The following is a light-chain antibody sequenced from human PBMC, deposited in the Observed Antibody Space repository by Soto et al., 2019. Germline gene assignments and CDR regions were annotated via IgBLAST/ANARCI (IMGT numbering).Light chain of an antibody. CDR2: AAS. V-gene: IGKV1D-8*01. J-gene: IGKJ4*01. Sequence: VIWMTQSPSLLSASTGDRVNISCRMNQGISSYLAWYQQKPGKAPELLIYAASTLQSGVPSRFSGSGSGTDFTLTISCLQFEDFATYYCQQYYSFPPTFGGGTKVEIK. CDR1: QGISSY. CDR3: QQYYSFPPT.